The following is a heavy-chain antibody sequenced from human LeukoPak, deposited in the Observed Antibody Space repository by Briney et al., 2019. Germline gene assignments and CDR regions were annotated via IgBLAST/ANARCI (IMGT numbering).Heavy chain of an antibody. J-gene: IGHJ4*02. CDR1: GFTFDDYA. D-gene: IGHD1-1*01. CDR3: AKDNIGTATTPNFDY. Sequence: GGSLRLSCAASGFTFDDYAMHWVRQAPGKGLEWVSGISWNSGSIGYADSAKGRFTISRDNAKNSLYLQMNSLRAEDAALYYCAKDNIGTATTPNFDYWGQGTLVTVSS. V-gene: IGHV3-9*01. CDR2: ISWNSGSI.